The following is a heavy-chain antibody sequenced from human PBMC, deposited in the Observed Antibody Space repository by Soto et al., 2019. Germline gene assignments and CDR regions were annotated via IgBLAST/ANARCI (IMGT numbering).Heavy chain of an antibody. CDR2: INTANGNT. Sequence: QVPLVQSGAEVNKPGASVRVSCQASGYSFNTYAIHWVRQPPGQGLEWMGWINTANGNTEYSQKFQGRVTFTRDTSATTAYMDLSSLRSEDTATYYCARRYKSAGWFDPWGQGTLVTVSS. D-gene: IGHD1-1*01. J-gene: IGHJ5*02. V-gene: IGHV1-3*04. CDR3: ARRYKSAGWFDP. CDR1: GYSFNTYA.